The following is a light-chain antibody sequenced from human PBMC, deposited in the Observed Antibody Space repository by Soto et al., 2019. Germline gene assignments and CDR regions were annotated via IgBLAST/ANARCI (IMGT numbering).Light chain of an antibody. V-gene: IGLV4-69*01. CDR2: LNSDGSH. CDR1: SGHSDYA. J-gene: IGLJ2*01. Sequence: QPVLTQSPSASASLGASVKLTCTLSSGHSDYAIAWHQQQPEKGPRFLMKLNSDGSHNKGDEIPDRFSGSTSGADRYLTISSLQSEDEADYYCQTWGTGIHVVFGGGTKVTVL. CDR3: QTWGTGIHVV.